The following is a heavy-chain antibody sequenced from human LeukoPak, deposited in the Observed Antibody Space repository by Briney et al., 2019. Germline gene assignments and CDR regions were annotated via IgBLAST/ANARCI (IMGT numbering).Heavy chain of an antibody. Sequence: QPGGSLRVSCAASGFTFSSYGMHWVRQAPGKGLEWVAVISYDGSNKYYADSVKGRFTISRDNSKNTLYLQMNSLRAEDTAVYYCAKESGYSGYVWGQGTLVTVSS. CDR3: AKESGYSGYV. J-gene: IGHJ4*02. CDR2: ISYDGSNK. D-gene: IGHD5-12*01. V-gene: IGHV3-30*18. CDR1: GFTFSSYG.